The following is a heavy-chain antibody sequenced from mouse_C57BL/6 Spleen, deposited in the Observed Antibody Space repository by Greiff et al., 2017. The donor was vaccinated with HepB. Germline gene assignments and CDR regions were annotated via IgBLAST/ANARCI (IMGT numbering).Heavy chain of an antibody. CDR2: IDPENGDT. J-gene: IGHJ3*01. V-gene: IGHV14-4*01. Sequence: VQLKQSGAELVRPGASVKLSCTASGFNIKDDYMHWVKQRPEQGLEWIGWIDPENGDTEYASKFQGKATITADTSSNTAYLQLSSLTSEDTAVYYCTNGRATWFAYWGQGTLVTVSA. CDR3: TNGRATWFAY. CDR1: GFNIKDDY.